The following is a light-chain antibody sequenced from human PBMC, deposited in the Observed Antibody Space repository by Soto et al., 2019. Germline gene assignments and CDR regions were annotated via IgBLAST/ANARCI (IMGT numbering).Light chain of an antibody. J-gene: IGKJ3*01. V-gene: IGKV1-5*01. CDR1: QSISSW. CDR3: QQSYSTS. CDR2: DAS. Sequence: DIQMTQSPSTLSASVGDRVTITCRASQSISSWLAWYQQKPGKAPKLLIYDASSLESGVPSRFSGSGSGTDFTLTISSLQPEDFATYYCQQSYSTSFGPGTKVDIK.